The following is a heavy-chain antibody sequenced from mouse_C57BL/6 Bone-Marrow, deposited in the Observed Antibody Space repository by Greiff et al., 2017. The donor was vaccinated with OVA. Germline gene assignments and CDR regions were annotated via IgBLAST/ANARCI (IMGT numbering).Heavy chain of an antibody. V-gene: IGHV5-6*01. CDR3: SRHYYCSIYY. Sequence: EVKLMESGGDLVKPGGSLKLSCAASGFTFSSYGMSWVRQTPAKRLEWVATISSGGSYTYYPESVKGRFTITRDNAKNTLYLQMSTLKSDYTTMYYYSRHYYCSIYYWGQGTTLTVSS. D-gene: IGHD1-1*01. CDR1: GFTFSSYG. CDR2: ISSGGSYT. J-gene: IGHJ2*01.